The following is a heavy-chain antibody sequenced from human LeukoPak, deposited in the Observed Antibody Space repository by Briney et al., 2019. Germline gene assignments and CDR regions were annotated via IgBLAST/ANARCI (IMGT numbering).Heavy chain of an antibody. CDR1: GYTFTSYG. V-gene: IGHV1-18*01. D-gene: IGHD2-2*02. Sequence: GASVKVSCKASGYTFTSYGISWVRQAPGQGLERMGWISAYNGNTNYAQKLQGRVTMTTDTSTSTAYMELRSLRSDDTAVYYCARSLCSSTSCYTPWFDPWGQGTLVTVSS. J-gene: IGHJ5*02. CDR2: ISAYNGNT. CDR3: ARSLCSSTSCYTPWFDP.